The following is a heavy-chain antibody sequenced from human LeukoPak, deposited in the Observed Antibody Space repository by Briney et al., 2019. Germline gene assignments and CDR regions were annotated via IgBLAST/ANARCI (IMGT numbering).Heavy chain of an antibody. CDR2: ISSTGNTI. CDR3: ARTTTVATLFDY. Sequence: QTGGSLRLSCAASGFTFSSYGMNWVRQAPGKGLEWVSYISSTGNTIYYADSVKGRFTISRDNGKNSLYLQMNSLRDEDTAVYYCARTTTVATLFDYWGQGTLVTVSS. D-gene: IGHD4-17*01. CDR1: GFTFSSYG. J-gene: IGHJ4*02. V-gene: IGHV3-48*02.